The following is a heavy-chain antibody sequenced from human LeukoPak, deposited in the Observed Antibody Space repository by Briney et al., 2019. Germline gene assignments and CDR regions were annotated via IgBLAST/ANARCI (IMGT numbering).Heavy chain of an antibody. J-gene: IGHJ4*02. CDR3: AKDYCSSTSCFSGGLDY. CDR2: IYSGGST. D-gene: IGHD2-2*01. CDR1: GFTVSSNY. Sequence: GGSLRLSCAASGFTVSSNYMSWVRQAPGKGLEWVSVIYSGGSTYYADSVKGRFSISRDNAKNSLYLQMNSLRAEDTAVYYCAKDYCSSTSCFSGGLDYWGQGTLVTVSS. V-gene: IGHV3-53*01.